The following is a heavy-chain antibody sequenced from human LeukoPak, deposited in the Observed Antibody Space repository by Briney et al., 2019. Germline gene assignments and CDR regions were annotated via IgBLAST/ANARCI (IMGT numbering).Heavy chain of an antibody. Sequence: SETLSLTCTVSGGSVNSGTYCWSWIRQPPGKGLEWIGNIYYSGSAYYNPSLKSRVTMSVDTSKNQFSLKLSSVTAADTAVYYCARKPIVNSAWYYFDYWGQGTLVTVSS. D-gene: IGHD3-22*01. CDR2: IYYSGSA. J-gene: IGHJ4*02. CDR3: ARKPIVNSAWYYFDY. CDR1: GGSVNSGTYC. V-gene: IGHV4-39*07.